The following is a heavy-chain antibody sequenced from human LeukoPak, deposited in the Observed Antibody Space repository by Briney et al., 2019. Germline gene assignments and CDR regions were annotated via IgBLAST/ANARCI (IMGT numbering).Heavy chain of an antibody. V-gene: IGHV3-20*04. CDR1: GVTFDDFG. J-gene: IGHJ4*02. D-gene: IGHD2-2*01. CDR3: ARDHCSSTTCYFED. Sequence: PGGSLRLSCVASGVTFDDFGLSWVRQVPGRGLEWVARISWNGANTGYADSVKGRFNISRDNAENSLFLQMNSLTADDAALYYCARDHCSSTTCYFEDWGQGTLVTVSS. CDR2: ISWNGANT.